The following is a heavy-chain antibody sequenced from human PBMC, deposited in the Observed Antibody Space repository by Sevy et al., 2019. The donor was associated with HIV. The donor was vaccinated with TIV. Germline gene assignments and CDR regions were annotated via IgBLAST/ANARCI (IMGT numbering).Heavy chain of an antibody. CDR1: GVSISGYY. Sequence: SETLSLTCSVSGVSISGYYWSWIRQPPGKGLEWIGYIYYNGRTNYKPSLKSRVTITVDTSTNQFSLKVNSVTAVDTSVEYGARAYSEYYYGMDVWGQGTTVTVSS. CDR3: ARAYSEYYYGMDV. V-gene: IGHV4-59*01. J-gene: IGHJ6*02. CDR2: IYYNGRT. D-gene: IGHD4-4*01.